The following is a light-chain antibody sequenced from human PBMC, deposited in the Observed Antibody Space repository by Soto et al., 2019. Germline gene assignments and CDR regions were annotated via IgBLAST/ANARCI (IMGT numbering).Light chain of an antibody. Sequence: EILMTQSPATLSVSPGERATLSCRATQTVNNKVVWYQHKPGQAPRLLIYGASTRATGIPARFSGSGSGTEFTLSISSLQSEDFAVYYCQQYNSWFPITFGQGTRLEIK. CDR2: GAS. V-gene: IGKV3-15*01. CDR3: QQYNSWFPIT. J-gene: IGKJ5*01. CDR1: QTVNNK.